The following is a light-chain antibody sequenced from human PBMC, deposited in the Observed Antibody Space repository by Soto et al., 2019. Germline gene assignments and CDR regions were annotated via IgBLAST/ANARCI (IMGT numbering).Light chain of an antibody. V-gene: IGKV1-9*01. CDR2: AAS. J-gene: IGKJ2*01. CDR3: QQLNTYPFT. Sequence: DIQLTQSPSFLSASVGDRVTITCRASQGISSYLAWYQQKPWKAPKLLIYAASTLQSGVPLRFSGSGSGTEFTRTISSLQPEDFATYYGQQLNTYPFTFGQGTKLEIK. CDR1: QGISSY.